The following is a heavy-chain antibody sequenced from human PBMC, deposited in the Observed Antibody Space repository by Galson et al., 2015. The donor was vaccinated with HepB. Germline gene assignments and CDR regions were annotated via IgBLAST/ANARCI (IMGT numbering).Heavy chain of an antibody. J-gene: IGHJ5*01. V-gene: IGHV1-18*01. CDR2: ISADNGNT. Sequence: SVKVSCKASGYTFTSYAISWVRQAPGQGLEWMGGISADNGNTNYAQKLQGRVTITTDTSTSTAYMELRSLRSDDTAVYYCARAWISSSWYEEGNWFDYWGQGTLVTVSS. CDR1: GYTFTSYA. D-gene: IGHD6-13*01. CDR3: ARAWISSSWYEEGNWFDY.